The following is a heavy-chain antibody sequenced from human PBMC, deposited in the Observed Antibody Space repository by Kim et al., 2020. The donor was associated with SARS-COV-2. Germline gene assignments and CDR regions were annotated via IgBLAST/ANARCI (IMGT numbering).Heavy chain of an antibody. D-gene: IGHD4-17*01. V-gene: IGHV3-48*02. Sequence: SVKGRFTISRDNAKNSLYLQMNRLRDEDTAVYYCARDSGLLDYGDYGMDGWGQGTTVTVSS. CDR3: ARDSGLLDYGDYGMDG. J-gene: IGHJ6*02.